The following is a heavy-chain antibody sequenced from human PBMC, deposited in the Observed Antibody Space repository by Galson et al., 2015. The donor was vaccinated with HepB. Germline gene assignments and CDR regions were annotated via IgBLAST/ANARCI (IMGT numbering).Heavy chain of an antibody. V-gene: IGHV1-3*01. D-gene: IGHD3-22*01. CDR1: GYTFTSYA. CDR2: INAGNGNT. J-gene: IGHJ4*02. CDR3: ARDPLGVDSSGYYYDRSFDY. Sequence: SVKVSCKASGYTFTSYAMHWVRQAPGQRLEWMGWINAGNGNTKYSQKFQGRVTITRDTSASTAYMELSSPRSEDTAVYYCARDPLGVDSSGYYYDRSFDYWGQGTQVTVSS.